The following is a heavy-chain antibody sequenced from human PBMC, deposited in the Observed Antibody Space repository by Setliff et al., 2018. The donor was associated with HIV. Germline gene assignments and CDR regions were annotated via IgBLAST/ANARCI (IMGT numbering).Heavy chain of an antibody. D-gene: IGHD6-19*01. CDR2: IYHSGST. CDR3: AKDMSGSDWSGVFDY. CDR1: GYSISSGYY. V-gene: IGHV4-38-2*02. Sequence: SETLSLTCAVSGYSISSGYYWGWIRQPPGKGLEWIGSIYHSGSTYYNPSLKSRVTISVDTSKNQFSLKLSSVTAADMALYYCAKDMSGSDWSGVFDYWGQGTLVTVSS. J-gene: IGHJ4*02.